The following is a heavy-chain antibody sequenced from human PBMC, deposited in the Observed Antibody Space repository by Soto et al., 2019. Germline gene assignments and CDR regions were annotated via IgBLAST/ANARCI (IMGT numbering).Heavy chain of an antibody. CDR1: GGTFSSYT. CDR2: IIPILGIA. D-gene: IGHD3-22*01. J-gene: IGHJ4*02. CDR3: AREVNYYDSSGTQRYYFDY. Sequence: SVKVSCKASGGTFSSYTISWVRQAPGQGLEWMGRIIPILGIANYAQKFQGRVTITADKSTSTAYMELSSLRSEDTAVYYCAREVNYYDSSGTQRYYFDYWGQGTLVTVSS. V-gene: IGHV1-69*04.